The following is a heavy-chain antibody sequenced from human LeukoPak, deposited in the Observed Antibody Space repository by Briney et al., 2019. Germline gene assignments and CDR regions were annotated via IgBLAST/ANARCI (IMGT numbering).Heavy chain of an antibody. CDR2: IYHSGSP. V-gene: IGHV4-4*02. CDR1: GGSISSNNW. Sequence: PSETLSLTCAVSGGSISSNNWWGWVRQPPGKGLEWIGEIYHSGSPNYNPSLKSRVTISVDKSRNHFSLNLSSVTAADTAVYYCARGLPHRYYFDYWGQGTLVTVSS. J-gene: IGHJ4*02. D-gene: IGHD5-18*01. CDR3: ARGLPHRYYFDY.